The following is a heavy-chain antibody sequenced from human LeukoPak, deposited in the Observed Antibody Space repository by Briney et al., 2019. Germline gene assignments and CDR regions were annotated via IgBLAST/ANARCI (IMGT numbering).Heavy chain of an antibody. V-gene: IGHV4-31*03. J-gene: IGHJ5*02. D-gene: IGHD3-3*01. CDR2: IYYSGST. CDR1: GGSISSGGYY. CDR3: ARGLEWLLLA. Sequence: SETLYLICNVSGGSISSGGYYWSWIRQHPGTGLEWIGYIYYSGSTYYNPSPKSRVTISVDTSKNQFSLKLSSVTAADTAVYYCARGLEWLLLAWGQGTLVTVSS.